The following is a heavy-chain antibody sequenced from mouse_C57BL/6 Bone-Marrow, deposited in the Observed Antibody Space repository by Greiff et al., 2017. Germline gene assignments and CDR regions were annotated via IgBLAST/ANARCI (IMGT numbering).Heavy chain of an antibody. V-gene: IGHV5-6*01. D-gene: IGHD2-2*01. CDR1: GFTFSSYG. CDR3: ARRDGYDGNYFDY. CDR2: ISSGGSYT. Sequence: EVQGVESGGDLVKPGGSLKLSCAASGFTFSSYGMSWVRQTPDKRLEWVATISSGGSYTYYPDSVKGRFTISRDNAKNTLYLQMSSLKSGDTAMYYCARRDGYDGNYFDYWGQGTTLTVSS. J-gene: IGHJ2*01.